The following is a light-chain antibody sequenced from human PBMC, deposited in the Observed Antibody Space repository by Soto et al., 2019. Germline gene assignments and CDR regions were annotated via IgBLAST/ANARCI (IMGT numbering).Light chain of an antibody. CDR3: SSYTSSSTL. CDR1: SSSIGAGYE. J-gene: IGLJ1*01. Sequence: QSVLTQPPSVSGAPGQRVTISCSGTSSSIGAGYEVHWYHQLPGTAPKLVVSGNGNRPSGVPDRLSASKSGNTASLTISGLQTEDEADYYCSSYTSSSTLFGTGTKVTVL. V-gene: IGLV1-40*01. CDR2: GNG.